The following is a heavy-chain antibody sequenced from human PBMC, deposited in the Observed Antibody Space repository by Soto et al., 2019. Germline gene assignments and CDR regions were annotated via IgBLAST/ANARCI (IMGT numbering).Heavy chain of an antibody. Sequence: SETLSLTCTVSGGSISSYYWSWIRQPPGKGLEWIGYIYYSGSTNYNPSLKSRVTISVDTSKNQFSLKLSSVTAADTAVYYCARGGYDYIWRNYYYMDVWGKGTTVTVSS. CDR3: ARGGYDYIWRNYYYMDV. J-gene: IGHJ6*03. D-gene: IGHD3-16*01. CDR2: IYYSGST. CDR1: GGSISSYY. V-gene: IGHV4-59*12.